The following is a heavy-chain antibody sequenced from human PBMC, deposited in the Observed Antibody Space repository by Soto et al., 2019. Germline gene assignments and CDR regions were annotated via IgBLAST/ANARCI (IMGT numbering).Heavy chain of an antibody. CDR1: GGTFTTYT. V-gene: IGHV1-69*12. CDR3: AGDVLSGIGAY. D-gene: IGHD2-15*01. Sequence: QVQLVQSGAEVKKSGSSVKVSCKASGGTFTTYTFSWVRQAPGQGLDWMGGIIPLFGTADYAQKFQGRVTITADESTSTAYMELSTLRSDDTAVYYCAGDVLSGIGAYWGQGSLVTVSS. J-gene: IGHJ4*02. CDR2: IIPLFGTA.